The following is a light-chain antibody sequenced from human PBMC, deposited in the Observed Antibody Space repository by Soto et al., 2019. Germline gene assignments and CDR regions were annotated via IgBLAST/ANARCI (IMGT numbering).Light chain of an antibody. CDR3: SSDTSRGTRV. V-gene: IGLV2-14*01. CDR2: EVN. Sequence: QSALTQPASVSGSPGQSITISCTGTSSDVGGYNYVSWYQQYPGKAPKLMIYEVNNRPSGVSYRFSGSKSGNTASLTISGLQAEDEADYYCSSDTSRGTRVFGTGTKLNVL. CDR1: SSDVGGYNY. J-gene: IGLJ1*01.